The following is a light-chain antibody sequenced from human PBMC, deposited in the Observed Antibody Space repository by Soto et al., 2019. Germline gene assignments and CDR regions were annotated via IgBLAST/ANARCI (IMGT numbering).Light chain of an antibody. Sequence: EIVLTQSPATLSLSPGDRAILSCRASQNVNRYLGWYQQKPGQAPRLLIYDATNRATGIPARFSGSGSGTDFSLTISSPEPEAFAVYYCHLRVIWPTFGPGTMVDMK. CDR3: HLRVIWPT. J-gene: IGKJ3*01. V-gene: IGKV3-11*01. CDR1: QNVNRY. CDR2: DAT.